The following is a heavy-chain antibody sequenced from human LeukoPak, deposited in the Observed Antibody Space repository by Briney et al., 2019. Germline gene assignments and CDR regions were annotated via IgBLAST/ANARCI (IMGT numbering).Heavy chain of an antibody. V-gene: IGHV1-69*13. CDR2: IIPIFGTA. J-gene: IGHJ6*02. CDR1: GGTFSSYA. CDR3: ARDSPGIVVVPAAMKDYYYGMDV. D-gene: IGHD2-2*01. Sequence: SVKVSCKASGGTFSSYAISWVRQAPGQGLEWMGGIIPIFGTANYAQKFQGRVTITADESTSTAYMELSSLRSEDTAVYYCARDSPGIVVVPAAMKDYYYGMDVWGQGTTVAVSS.